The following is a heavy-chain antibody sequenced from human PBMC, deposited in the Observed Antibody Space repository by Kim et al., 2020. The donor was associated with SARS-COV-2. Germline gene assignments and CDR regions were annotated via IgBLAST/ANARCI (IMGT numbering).Heavy chain of an antibody. Sequence: SETLSLTCAVSGGSISSSNWWSWVRQPPGKGLEWIGEIYHSGSTNYNPSLKSRVTISVDKSKNQFSLKLSSVTAADTAVYYCARERLGYCSGGSCYHFDYWGQGTLVTVSS. D-gene: IGHD2-15*01. V-gene: IGHV4-4*02. CDR3: ARERLGYCSGGSCYHFDY. J-gene: IGHJ4*02. CDR2: IYHSGST. CDR1: GGSISSSNW.